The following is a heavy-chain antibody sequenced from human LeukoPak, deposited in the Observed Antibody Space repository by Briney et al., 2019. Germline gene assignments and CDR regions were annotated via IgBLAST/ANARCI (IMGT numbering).Heavy chain of an antibody. Sequence: PGGSLRLSCAASGFTFSSYSMNWVRQAPGKGLEWVSYISSSSSTIYYADSVKSRFTISRDNAKNSLYLQMNSLRAEDTTVYYCARGSAYLTGYYYFDYWGQGTLATVSS. J-gene: IGHJ4*02. CDR2: ISSSSSTI. D-gene: IGHD3-9*01. CDR1: GFTFSSYS. V-gene: IGHV3-48*01. CDR3: ARGSAYLTGYYYFDY.